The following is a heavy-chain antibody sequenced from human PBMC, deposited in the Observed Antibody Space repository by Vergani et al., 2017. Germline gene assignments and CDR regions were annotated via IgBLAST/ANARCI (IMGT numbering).Heavy chain of an antibody. D-gene: IGHD6-13*01. CDR3: ARLPYPSSRSYYFDY. CDR2: IYPGDSDT. CDR1: GYSFTSYW. Sequence: EVQLVQSGAEVKKPGESLKISCKGSGYSFTSYWIAWVRQMPGKGLEWMGIIYPGDSDTRYSPSFQGQVTISADKSISTAYLQLSSLKASDTAMYYCARLPYPSSRSYYFDYWGQGTLVTVSS. J-gene: IGHJ4*02. V-gene: IGHV5-51*01.